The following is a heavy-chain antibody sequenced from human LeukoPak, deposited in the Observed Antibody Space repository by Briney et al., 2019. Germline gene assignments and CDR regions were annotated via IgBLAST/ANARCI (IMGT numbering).Heavy chain of an antibody. D-gene: IGHD1-26*01. CDR1: GFTFDDYG. CDR3: ARDSGTYYVGGTLDY. J-gene: IGHJ4*02. Sequence: GGSLRLSCAASGFTFDDYGMSWVRQAPGKGLGWVSGISWNGGSTGYADPVKGRFTISRDNAKNSLYLQMNSLRAEDTALYYCARDSGTYYVGGTLDYWGQGTLVTVSS. V-gene: IGHV3-20*04. CDR2: ISWNGGST.